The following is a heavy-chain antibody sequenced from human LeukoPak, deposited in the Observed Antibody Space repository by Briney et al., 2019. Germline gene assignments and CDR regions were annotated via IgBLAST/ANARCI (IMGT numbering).Heavy chain of an antibody. CDR1: GFTFDDYG. J-gene: IGHJ4*02. CDR2: INWNGDST. CDR3: ARADYYDSSGYARY. Sequence: GGSLRLSCAASGFTFDDYGMSWLRHATGKGLEWVSGINWNGDSTGYADSVKGRFTISRHNAKNSLSLKMHSLRAEDTALHYCARADYYDSSGYARYWGQGTPGTVSP. D-gene: IGHD3-22*01. V-gene: IGHV3-20*04.